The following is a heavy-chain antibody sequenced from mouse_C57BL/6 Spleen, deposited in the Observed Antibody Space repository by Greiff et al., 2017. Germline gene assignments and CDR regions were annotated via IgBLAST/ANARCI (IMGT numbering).Heavy chain of an antibody. CDR3: ARTYGSRADYFDY. CDR1: GYTFTSYW. Sequence: QVQLQQSGAELAQPGASVKLSCKASGYTFTSYWMHWVKQRPGQGLEWIGYINPSSGYTKYNQKFKDKATLTADKSSSTAYMQLSSLTYEDSAVXYCARTYGSRADYFDYWGQGTTLTVSS. J-gene: IGHJ2*01. V-gene: IGHV1-7*01. CDR2: INPSSGYT. D-gene: IGHD1-1*01.